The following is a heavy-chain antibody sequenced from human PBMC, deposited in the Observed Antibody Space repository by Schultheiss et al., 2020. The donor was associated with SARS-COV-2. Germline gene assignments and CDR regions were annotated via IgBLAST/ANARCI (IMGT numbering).Heavy chain of an antibody. CDR1: GYTFTSYD. V-gene: IGHV1-8*01. J-gene: IGHJ5*02. CDR2: MNPNSGNT. Sequence: ASVKVSCKASGYTFTSYDINWVRQATGQGLEWMGWMNPNSGNTGYAQKFQGRVTMTRNTSISTAYMELSSLRSEDTAVYYCARRRLDIAARLNWFDPWGQGTLVTVSS. CDR3: ARRRLDIAARLNWFDP. D-gene: IGHD6-6*01.